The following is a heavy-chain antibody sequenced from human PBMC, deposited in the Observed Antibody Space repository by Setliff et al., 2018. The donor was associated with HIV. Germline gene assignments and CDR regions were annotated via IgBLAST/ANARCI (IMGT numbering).Heavy chain of an antibody. CDR1: GFTFSSYA. CDR2: ISYDGINK. D-gene: IGHD6-13*01. J-gene: IGHJ4*02. CDR3: AKFAPGGHSEIASEGISHFDS. Sequence: GGSLRLSCAASGFTFSSYAMHWVRQAPGKGLEWVAVISYDGINKYYADSVKGRFTISRDNSKNALYLQRNSLRVEDTAVYYCAKFAPGGHSEIASEGISHFDSWGQGTLVTVSS. V-gene: IGHV3-30-3*02.